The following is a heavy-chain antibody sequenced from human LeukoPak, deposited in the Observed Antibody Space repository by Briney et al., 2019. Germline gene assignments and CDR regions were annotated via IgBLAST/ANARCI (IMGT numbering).Heavy chain of an antibody. J-gene: IGHJ6*03. CDR1: GGSISSYY. CDR3: ARDRSPGGYLQVGYYYYMDV. D-gene: IGHD3-16*01. V-gene: IGHV4-4*07. Sequence: NPSETLSLTCTVSGGSISSYYWSWIRQPAGKGLEWIGRIYTSGSTNYNPSLKSRVTMSVDTSKNQFSLKLSSVTAADTAVYYCARDRSPGGYLQVGYYYYMDVWGKGTTVTVSS. CDR2: IYTSGST.